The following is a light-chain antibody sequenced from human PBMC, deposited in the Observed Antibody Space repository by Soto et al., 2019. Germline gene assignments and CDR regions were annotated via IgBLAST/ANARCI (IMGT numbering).Light chain of an antibody. V-gene: IGKV3-11*01. CDR3: QQRSNWPPTWT. J-gene: IGKJ1*01. Sequence: EIVLTKSPATLSLSPGERATLSCRASQSVSSYLAWYQQKPGQAPRLLIYDASNRATGIPARFSGSGSGTDFTLTISSLEPEDFAVYYCQQRSNWPPTWTFGQGTKV. CDR1: QSVSSY. CDR2: DAS.